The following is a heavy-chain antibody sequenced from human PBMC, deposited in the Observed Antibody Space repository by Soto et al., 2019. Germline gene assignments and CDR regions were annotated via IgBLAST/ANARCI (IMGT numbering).Heavy chain of an antibody. CDR2: ISGSGGST. Sequence: GGSLRLSCAASGFTFSSYAMSWVRQAPGKGLEWVSAISGSGGSTYYADSVKGRFTISRDNSKNTLYLQMNSLRAEDTAVYYCAKDKFYGAPPGNWFDPWGQGTLVTVSS. V-gene: IGHV3-23*01. J-gene: IGHJ5*02. D-gene: IGHD4-17*01. CDR3: AKDKFYGAPPGNWFDP. CDR1: GFTFSSYA.